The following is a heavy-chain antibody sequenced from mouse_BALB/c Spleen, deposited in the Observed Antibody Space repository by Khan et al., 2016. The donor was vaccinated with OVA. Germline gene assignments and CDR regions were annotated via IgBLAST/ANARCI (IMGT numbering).Heavy chain of an antibody. J-gene: IGHJ4*01. CDR1: GYSFTTYT. CDR2: INPSSGYI. D-gene: IGHD1-2*01. V-gene: IGHV1-4*02. Sequence: VQLQESAAELARPGASVKMSCKASGYSFTTYTIHWVKQRPGQGLEWIGNINPSSGYIEYNQKFKDKTTLTADKSSSTAYMQLSSLTSEDSAVXYRASLRLRVDYWGQGTSVTVSS. CDR3: ASLRLRVDY.